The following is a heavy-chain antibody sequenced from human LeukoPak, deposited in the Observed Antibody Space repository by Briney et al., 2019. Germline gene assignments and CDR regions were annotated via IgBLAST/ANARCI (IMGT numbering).Heavy chain of an antibody. V-gene: IGHV1-18*01. Sequence: GAAVTVSCTSSGSAFDTFGLTWVRQAPGQGLEWMGWISAYNGNTHYAQKFRDRLTMTTDTSTRTAYLELRSLKSDDTAVYYCARDRLGGDLTGESLYWGQGTLVTVSS. CDR3: ARDRLGGDLTGESLY. CDR2: ISAYNGNT. D-gene: IGHD4-17*01. CDR1: GSAFDTFG. J-gene: IGHJ4*02.